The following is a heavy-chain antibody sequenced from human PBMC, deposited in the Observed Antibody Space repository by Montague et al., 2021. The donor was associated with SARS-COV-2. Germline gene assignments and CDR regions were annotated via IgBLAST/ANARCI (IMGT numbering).Heavy chain of an antibody. CDR1: GFTFSSHA. Sequence: PLRLSCAASGFTFSSHAMHWVRQAQGKGLEWVAIISYDGSNKYYADSVKGRFTISRDNSKNTLYLQMNSLRAEDTAVYYCARDDGSGSYYVSFDYWGQGTLVTVSS. CDR2: ISYDGSNK. J-gene: IGHJ4*02. CDR3: ARDDGSGSYYVSFDY. V-gene: IGHV3-30*04. D-gene: IGHD3-10*01.